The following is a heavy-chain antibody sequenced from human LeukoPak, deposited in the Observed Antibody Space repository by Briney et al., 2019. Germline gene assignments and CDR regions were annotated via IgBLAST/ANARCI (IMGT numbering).Heavy chain of an antibody. D-gene: IGHD6-19*01. CDR3: VKAEFAEQWLAPFDN. J-gene: IGHJ4*02. Sequence: GGSLRLSCAASGFTFGSYDMYWVRQAPGKGLEWVSGLSCSGGSTYYADSVKGRFTIYRDNPKNTLYLQMNSLRADDTAVYYCVKAEFAEQWLAPFDNWGQGTLVTVSS. CDR1: GFTFGSYD. CDR2: LSCSGGST. V-gene: IGHV3-23*01.